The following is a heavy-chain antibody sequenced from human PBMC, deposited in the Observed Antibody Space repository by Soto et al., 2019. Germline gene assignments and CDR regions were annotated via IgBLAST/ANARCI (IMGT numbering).Heavy chain of an antibody. CDR3: AKDATAVNGVWDPFGM. D-gene: IGHD2-8*01. CDR1: GFSFSTYG. CDR2: VSYDGSNE. Sequence: GGSLRLSCAASGFSFSTYGMHWVRQAPGKGLEWVAFVSYDGSNEHYADSVKGRFTISRDNSKNTLYLQMNSLRAEDTAVYYCAKDATAVNGVWDPFGMWGQGTEVTVSS. V-gene: IGHV3-30*18. J-gene: IGHJ3*02.